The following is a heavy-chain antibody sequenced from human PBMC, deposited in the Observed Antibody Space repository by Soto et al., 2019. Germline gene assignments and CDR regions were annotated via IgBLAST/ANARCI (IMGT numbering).Heavy chain of an antibody. V-gene: IGHV1-8*01. CDR2: MNPNSGNT. Sequence: GASVKVSCKASGYTFTSYDINWVRQATGQGLEWMGWMNPNSGNTGYAQKFQGRVTMTRNTSISTAYMELSSLRSEDTAVYYCARGLEESGSGLIDYYGMDVWGQGTTVTVSS. J-gene: IGHJ6*02. D-gene: IGHD6-13*01. CDR1: GYTFTSYD. CDR3: ARGLEESGSGLIDYYGMDV.